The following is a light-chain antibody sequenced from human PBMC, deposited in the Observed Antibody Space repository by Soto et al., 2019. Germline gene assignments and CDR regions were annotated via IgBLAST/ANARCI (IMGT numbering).Light chain of an antibody. Sequence: DVQMTQSPSTLSASVGDRVTITCRASQSISSWLAWYQQKPGKAPKLLIYDASSLESGVPSRFSGTGLGTEFTLTIGSLQPDDFAPYYCQQYNSYSWTFGQGTKVDI. CDR3: QQYNSYSWT. J-gene: IGKJ1*01. CDR1: QSISSW. CDR2: DAS. V-gene: IGKV1-5*01.